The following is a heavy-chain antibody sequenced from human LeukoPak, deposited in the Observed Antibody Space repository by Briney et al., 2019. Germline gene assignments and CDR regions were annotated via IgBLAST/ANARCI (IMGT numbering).Heavy chain of an antibody. D-gene: IGHD6-19*01. CDR1: GFYFRDHW. CDR2: IKTDGSET. Sequence: GGSLRLSCAASGFYFRDHWMDWVRQAPGKGLEWVGHIKTDGSETYYLDSLKGRISISRDNTNNALYLQMNSLRVEDTAVYYCVKNDGWFHLAQWGQGTLVTASS. CDR3: VKNDGWFHLAQ. V-gene: IGHV3-7*03. J-gene: IGHJ4*02.